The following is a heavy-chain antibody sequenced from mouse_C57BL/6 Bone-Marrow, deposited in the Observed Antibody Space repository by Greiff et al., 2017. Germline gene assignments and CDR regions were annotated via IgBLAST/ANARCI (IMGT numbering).Heavy chain of an antibody. CDR2: IYPRAGST. Sequence: VQLQQSGPELVKPGASVKLSCKASGYTFTSYDINWVKQRPGQGLEWIGWIYPRAGSTKYNEKFKGKATLTVDTSSSTAYMELHIMTSEDAAVYFCARPPIVLQMNDLYYWGQGTTLTVSS. V-gene: IGHV1-85*01. J-gene: IGHJ2*01. CDR3: ARPPIVLQMNDLYY. D-gene: IGHD2-12*01. CDR1: GYTFTSYD.